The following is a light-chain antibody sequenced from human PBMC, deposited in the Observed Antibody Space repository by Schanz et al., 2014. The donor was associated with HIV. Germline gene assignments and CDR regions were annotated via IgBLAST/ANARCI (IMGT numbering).Light chain of an antibody. CDR1: QSVSTY. J-gene: IGKJ1*01. CDR3: QQYGNSPRT. V-gene: IGKV3-11*01. Sequence: EIVLTQSPATLSLSPGERATLSCRASQSVSTYLAWYQHRPGQAPRLLIYDASNRATGIPARFSGSGSGTDFTLTISSLEPEDIAVYYCQQYGNSPRTFGQGTKVEI. CDR2: DAS.